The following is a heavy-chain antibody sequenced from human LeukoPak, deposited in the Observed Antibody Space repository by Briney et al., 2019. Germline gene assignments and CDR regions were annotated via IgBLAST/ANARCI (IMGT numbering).Heavy chain of an antibody. Sequence: PGGSLRLSCAASGFTFDDYAMHWVRQAPGKGLEWVSGISWNSGSIGYADSVKGRFTISRGNAKNSLYLQMNSLRAEDTAVYYCARGIVVVVAATDWFDPWGQGTLVTVSS. V-gene: IGHV3-9*01. CDR3: ARGIVVVVAATDWFDP. CDR2: ISWNSGSI. D-gene: IGHD2-15*01. CDR1: GFTFDDYA. J-gene: IGHJ5*02.